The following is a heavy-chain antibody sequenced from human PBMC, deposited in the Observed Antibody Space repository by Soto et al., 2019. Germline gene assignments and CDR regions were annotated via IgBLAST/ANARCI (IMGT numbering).Heavy chain of an antibody. CDR1: GFNFDDYA. V-gene: IGHV3-9*01. J-gene: IGHJ6*02. Sequence: GGSLRLSCAASGFNFDDYAMHWVRRAPGKGLEWVSGISWSSVTFDYADSVEGRFTISRDNAKNSLYLQMNSLRSEDTAVYYCASALVGALDVWGQGTTVTVSS. D-gene: IGHD1-26*01. CDR2: ISWSSVTF. CDR3: ASALVGALDV.